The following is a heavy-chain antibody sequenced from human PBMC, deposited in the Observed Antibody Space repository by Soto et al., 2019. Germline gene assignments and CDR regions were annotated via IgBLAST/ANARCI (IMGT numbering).Heavy chain of an antibody. Sequence: SETLSLTCTVSGGSFSSGDYYCSWVRQPPGKGLEWIGYIYYTVSTFNNPSLKSRVSISIDTSKTQFSLKLSSVTAADTAVYYCARADILHYYYGMDVWGQGTKVTVSS. D-gene: IGHD3-9*01. V-gene: IGHV4-30-4*01. CDR1: GGSFSSGDYY. J-gene: IGHJ6*02. CDR3: ARADILHYYYGMDV. CDR2: IYYTVST.